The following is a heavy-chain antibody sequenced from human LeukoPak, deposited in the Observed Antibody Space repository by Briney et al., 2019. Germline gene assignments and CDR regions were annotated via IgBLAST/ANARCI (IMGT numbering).Heavy chain of an antibody. J-gene: IGHJ4*02. CDR2: ISGSGGST. D-gene: IGHD6-19*01. CDR3: AKTTAGYSSGRYPGRPVDY. CDR1: GFTFGSYA. V-gene: IGHV3-23*01. Sequence: GGSLRLSCAASGFTFGSYAMYWVRQAPGKGLEWVSGISGSGGSTFYADSVKGRFTISRDNSENTVYLQMNSLRADDTAVYYCAKTTAGYSSGRYPGRPVDYWGQGTLVTVSS.